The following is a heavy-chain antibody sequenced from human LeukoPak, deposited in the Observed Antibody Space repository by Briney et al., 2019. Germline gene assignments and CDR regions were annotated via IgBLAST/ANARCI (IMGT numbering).Heavy chain of an antibody. CDR1: GFTFSSYA. Sequence: PGGSLRLSCAASGFTFSSYAMSWVRQAPGKGLEWVSAISGSGGSTYYADSVKGRFTISRDNSKNTLYLQMNSLRAEDTAVYYCARDRSGASGYYYRLYYFDYWGQGTLVTVSS. V-gene: IGHV3-23*01. CDR2: ISGSGGST. CDR3: ARDRSGASGYYYRLYYFDY. J-gene: IGHJ4*02. D-gene: IGHD3-22*01.